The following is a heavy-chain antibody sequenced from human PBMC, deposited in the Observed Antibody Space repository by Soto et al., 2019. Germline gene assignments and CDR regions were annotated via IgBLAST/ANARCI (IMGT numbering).Heavy chain of an antibody. Sequence: ASVKVSCKVSGYTLTELSMHWVRQAPGKGLEWMGGFDPEDGETIYAQKFQGRVTMTEDTSTDTAYMELSSLRSEDTAVYYCATDLIAAAGTSFFNDYWGQGTLVTVSS. D-gene: IGHD6-13*01. V-gene: IGHV1-24*01. CDR1: GYTLTELS. CDR3: ATDLIAAAGTSFFNDY. CDR2: FDPEDGET. J-gene: IGHJ4*02.